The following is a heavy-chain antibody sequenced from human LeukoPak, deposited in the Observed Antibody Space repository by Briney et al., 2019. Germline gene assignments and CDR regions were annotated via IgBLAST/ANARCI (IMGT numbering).Heavy chain of an antibody. CDR2: IKQDGSEK. D-gene: IGHD4-17*01. CDR3: ATPGDYGDYHAFDI. CDR1: GFTFSSYW. J-gene: IGHJ3*02. Sequence: EPGGSLRLSCAASGFTFSSYWMSWVRQAPGKGLEWVANIKQDGSEKYYVDSVKGRFTISRDNAKNSLYLQMNSLRAEDTAVYYCATPGDYGDYHAFDIWGQGTMVTVSS. V-gene: IGHV3-7*01.